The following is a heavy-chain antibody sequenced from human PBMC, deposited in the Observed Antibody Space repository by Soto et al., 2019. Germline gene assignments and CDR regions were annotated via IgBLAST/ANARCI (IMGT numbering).Heavy chain of an antibody. J-gene: IGHJ4*02. Sequence: WGSLRLSCAASGFTFSSYSMNWVRQAPGKGLEWVSYISSSSSTIYYADSVKGRFTISRDNAKNSLYLQMNSLRDEDTAVYYCAKGITMIVVAQYYFDYWGQGTLVTVSS. CDR1: GFTFSSYS. CDR3: AKGITMIVVAQYYFDY. D-gene: IGHD3-22*01. CDR2: ISSSSSTI. V-gene: IGHV3-48*02.